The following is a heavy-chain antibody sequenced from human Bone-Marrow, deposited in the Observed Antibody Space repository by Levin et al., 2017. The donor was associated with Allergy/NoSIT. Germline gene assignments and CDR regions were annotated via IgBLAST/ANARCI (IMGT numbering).Heavy chain of an antibody. CDR2: IYSGGAT. V-gene: IGHV3-53*01. CDR3: ARGENGWHVNTYMDV. Sequence: QAGGSLRLSCAASGFIVSDHYMTWVRQAPGKGLEWVSIIYSGGATYNAASVKGRFTMSRDSSQNTVYLQMDGLRVDDTAVYYCARGENGWHVNTYMDVWGKGTSVTVSS. CDR1: GFIVSDHY. D-gene: IGHD6-19*01. J-gene: IGHJ6*03.